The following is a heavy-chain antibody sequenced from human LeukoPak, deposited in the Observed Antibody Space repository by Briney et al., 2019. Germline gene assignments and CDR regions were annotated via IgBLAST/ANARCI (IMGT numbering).Heavy chain of an antibody. CDR3: ARGLTMVRGVRRKNWFDP. Sequence: ASVKVSCKASGYTFTSYDINWVRQATGQGLEWMGWMNPNSGNTGYAQKFQGRVTMTRNTSISTAYMELSSLRSEDTAVYYCARGLTMVRGVRRKNWFDPWGQGTLVTVSS. CDR1: GYTFTSYD. D-gene: IGHD3-10*01. V-gene: IGHV1-8*01. CDR2: MNPNSGNT. J-gene: IGHJ5*02.